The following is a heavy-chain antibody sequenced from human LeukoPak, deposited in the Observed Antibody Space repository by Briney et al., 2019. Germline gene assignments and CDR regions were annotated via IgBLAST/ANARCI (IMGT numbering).Heavy chain of an antibody. CDR2: ISGSGSTV. CDR1: GFTFSDYY. D-gene: IGHD4-23*01. CDR3: ARDRGNSDPGDWFDS. V-gene: IGHV3-11*01. J-gene: IGHJ5*01. Sequence: GGSLRLSCAASGFTFSDYYMSWIRQAPGKGLEWVSYISGSGSTVYYAASVRGRFTISRDNAKNSLFLQMSSLRAEDTAVYYCARDRGNSDPGDWFDSWGQGTLVTVSS.